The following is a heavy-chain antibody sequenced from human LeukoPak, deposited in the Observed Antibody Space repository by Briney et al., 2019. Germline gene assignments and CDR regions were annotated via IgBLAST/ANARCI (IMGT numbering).Heavy chain of an antibody. CDR1: GGSISSGDYS. D-gene: IGHD2-2*02. V-gene: IGHV4-30-4*08. CDR3: ARTYCSSTSCYTFDY. Sequence: PSETLSLTCTVSGGSISSGDYSWSWIRQPPGKGLEWIGYIYYSGSTYYNPSLKGRVTISVDTSKNQFSLKLSSVTAADTAVYYCARTYCSSTSCYTFDYWGQGTLVTVSS. CDR2: IYYSGST. J-gene: IGHJ4*02.